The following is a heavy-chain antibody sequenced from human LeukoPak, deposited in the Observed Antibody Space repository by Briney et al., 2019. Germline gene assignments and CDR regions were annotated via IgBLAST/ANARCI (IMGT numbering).Heavy chain of an antibody. D-gene: IGHD3-10*01. Sequence: AASVKVSCKASGYTLTSYGISWVRQAPGQGLEWMGWISAYNGNTNYAQKLQGRVTMTTDTSTGTAYMELRSLRSDDTAVYYCARARWTYYYGSGSDYWGQGTLVTVSS. CDR3: ARARWTYYYGSGSDY. V-gene: IGHV1-18*01. J-gene: IGHJ4*02. CDR1: GYTLTSYG. CDR2: ISAYNGNT.